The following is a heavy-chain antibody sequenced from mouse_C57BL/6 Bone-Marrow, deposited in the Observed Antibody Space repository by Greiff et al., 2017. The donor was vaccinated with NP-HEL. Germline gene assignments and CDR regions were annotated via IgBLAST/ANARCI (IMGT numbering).Heavy chain of an antibody. CDR1: GFTFSSYG. J-gene: IGHJ1*03. V-gene: IGHV5-6*01. CDR2: ISSGGSYT. Sequence: EVKLMESGGDLVKPGGSLKLSCAASGFTFSSYGMSWVRQTPDKRLEWVATISSGGSYTYYPDSVKGRFTISRDNAKNTLYLQLSSLKAEDTAMYYCARHPRPFYVWGTGTTVTVSS. CDR3: ARHPRPFYV.